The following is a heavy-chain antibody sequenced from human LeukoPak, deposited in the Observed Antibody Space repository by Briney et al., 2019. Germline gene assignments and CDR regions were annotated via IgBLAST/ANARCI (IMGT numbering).Heavy chain of an antibody. CDR1: GFTFITCW. CDR3: ARDMDV. Sequence: GGSLRLSCAASGFTFITCWMTWVRQAPGKGLEWVANINQDGSAKFYVDSVKGRFTISRDNARNSLSLQMNSLRAEDTAVYFCARDMDVRGQGTTVTVSS. J-gene: IGHJ6*02. CDR2: INQDGSAK. V-gene: IGHV3-7*04.